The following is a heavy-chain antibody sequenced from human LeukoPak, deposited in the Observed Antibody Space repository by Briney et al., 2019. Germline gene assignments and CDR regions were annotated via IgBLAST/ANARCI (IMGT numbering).Heavy chain of an antibody. D-gene: IGHD3-10*01. V-gene: IGHV1-18*01. CDR2: ISAYNGNT. Sequence: ASVKVSCKAYGYTFTSYDINWVRQATGQGLEWMGWISAYNGNTNYAQKLQGRVTMTTDTSTSTAYMELRSLRSDDTAVYYCARERSYYYGSGSFHFDYWGQGTLVTVSS. CDR1: GYTFTSYD. J-gene: IGHJ4*02. CDR3: ARERSYYYGSGSFHFDY.